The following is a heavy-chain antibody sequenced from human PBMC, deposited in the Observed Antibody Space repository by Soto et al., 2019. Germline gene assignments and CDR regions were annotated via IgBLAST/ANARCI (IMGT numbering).Heavy chain of an antibody. CDR2: IIPVLGTP. CDR1: GGTFTSTA. D-gene: IGHD2-8*02. V-gene: IGHV1-69*01. Sequence: QVLLVQSSAEVKKPGSSVKVSCKASGGTFTSTAFSWVRQAPGQGLEWMGGIIPVLGTPNYAQKFQARLTVTADASTTTVHMELSSLRSDDTAVYYCASSVGLVHLLNYYGLNVWGQGTTVTVSS. J-gene: IGHJ6*02. CDR3: ASSVGLVHLLNYYGLNV.